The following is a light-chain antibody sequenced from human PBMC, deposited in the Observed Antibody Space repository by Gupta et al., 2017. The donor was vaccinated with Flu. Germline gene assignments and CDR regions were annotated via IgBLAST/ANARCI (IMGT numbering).Light chain of an antibody. V-gene: IGLV3-1*01. CDR2: QGI. J-gene: IGLJ3*02. Sequence: SYELTQPPSVSVSPGQTATITCSGDKLGEKYTCWYRQKPGQSPLLVIYQGIKRPSGIPERFSGSISGNTATLTISGTQAMDEADYYCQAWDSSTGVFGGGTKLTVL. CDR1: KLGEKY. CDR3: QAWDSSTGV.